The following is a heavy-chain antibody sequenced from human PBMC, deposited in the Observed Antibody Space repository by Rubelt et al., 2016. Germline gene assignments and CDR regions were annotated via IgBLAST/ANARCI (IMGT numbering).Heavy chain of an antibody. Sequence: QVQLQQWGAGLLKPSETLSLTCAVYGGSFSGYYWSWIRQPPGKGLEWIGEINHSGSTNYNPSLKSRVTISVDTSKNQFSLKLSPVTAADTAVYYCARDSGCSSTSCYSGSLDYWGQGTLVTVSS. D-gene: IGHD2-2*02. V-gene: IGHV4-34*01. CDR2: INHSGST. CDR3: ARDSGCSSTSCYSGSLDY. J-gene: IGHJ4*02. CDR1: GGSFSGYY.